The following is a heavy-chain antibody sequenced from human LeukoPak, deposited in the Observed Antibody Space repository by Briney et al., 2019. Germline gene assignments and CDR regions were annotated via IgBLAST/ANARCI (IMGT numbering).Heavy chain of an antibody. D-gene: IGHD2-2*01. Sequence: GESLKISSKAFGYTFTDYWIGWVRQMPGKGLEWMGIIYAGDSDAKYGPSFEGQVTMSVDKSIETAYLQWTTLQASDTAMYYCARRGGDCLYTSCTFDFWGQGTLVTVSP. CDR3: ARRGGDCLYTSCTFDF. J-gene: IGHJ4*02. CDR2: IYAGDSDA. V-gene: IGHV5-51*01. CDR1: GYTFTDYW.